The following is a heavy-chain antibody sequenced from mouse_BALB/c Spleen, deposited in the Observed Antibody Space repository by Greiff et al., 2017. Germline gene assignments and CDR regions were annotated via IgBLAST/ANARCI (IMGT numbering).Heavy chain of an antibody. D-gene: IGHD1-1*01. Sequence: EVQVVESGGGLVKPGGSLKLSCAASGFAFSSYDMSWVRQTPEKRLEWVAYISSGGGSTYYPDTVKGRFTISRDNAKNTLYLQMSSLKSEDTAMYYCARYTTVVALRAMDYWGQGTSVTVSS. V-gene: IGHV5-12-1*01. CDR3: ARYTTVVALRAMDY. CDR2: ISSGGGST. J-gene: IGHJ4*01. CDR1: GFAFSSYD.